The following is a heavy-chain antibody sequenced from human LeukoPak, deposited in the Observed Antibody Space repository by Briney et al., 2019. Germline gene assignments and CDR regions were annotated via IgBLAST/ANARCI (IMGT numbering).Heavy chain of an antibody. CDR3: ARVGSGSYPYSYYGMDV. CDR2: IYYSGST. V-gene: IGHV4-59*01. J-gene: IGHJ6*02. Sequence: SETLSLTCTVSGGSISSYYWSWIRQPPGKGLEWMGYIYYSGSTNYTPSRKSPVTISVDTSKNQFSRKRSSVTAADTAVYYCARVGSGSYPYSYYGMDVWGQATTVTVPS. D-gene: IGHD1-26*01. CDR1: GGSISSYY.